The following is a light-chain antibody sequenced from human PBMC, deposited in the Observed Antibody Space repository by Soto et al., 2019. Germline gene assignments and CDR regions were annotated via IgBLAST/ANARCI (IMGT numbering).Light chain of an antibody. J-gene: IGLJ3*02. V-gene: IGLV2-8*01. CDR2: EVN. CDR1: SSDVGGYDY. Sequence: QSALTQPPSASGSPGQSVTISCTGTSSDVGGYDYVSWYQQHPGRAPKLMIYEVNMRPSGVPDRFSGSKSGNTASLTVSWLQAEDEADYYCSSYGGSNNLVFGGGTKVTVL. CDR3: SSYGGSNNLV.